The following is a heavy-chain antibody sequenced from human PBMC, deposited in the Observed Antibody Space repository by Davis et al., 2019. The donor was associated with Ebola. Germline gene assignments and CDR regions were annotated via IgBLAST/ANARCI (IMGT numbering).Heavy chain of an antibody. CDR1: GFTFSSYW. Sequence: HTGGSLRLSCAASGFTFSSYWMHWVRQDPGKGPVWVSRISPDGDRTGYADSVKGRFTISRDNSKNTLYLQMNSLRAEDTAVYYCAKDSDNSSGWFGEIDYWGQGTLVTVSS. CDR2: ISPDGDRT. V-gene: IGHV3-74*01. CDR3: AKDSDNSSGWFGEIDY. D-gene: IGHD6-19*01. J-gene: IGHJ4*02.